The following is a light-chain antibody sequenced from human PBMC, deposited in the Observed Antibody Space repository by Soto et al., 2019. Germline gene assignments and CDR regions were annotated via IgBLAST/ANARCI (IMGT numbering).Light chain of an antibody. CDR2: AAS. CDR1: QIVNNNY. J-gene: IGKJ1*01. Sequence: DIVLTQSPGTLSLSPGERATLSCRASQIVNNNYLAWYQQKPGQAPRLVIYAASSRATGVPDRFSGSGSGTDFTLTISRLEPEDFAVYYCQQYAKAPLTFGQGTKVDIK. V-gene: IGKV3-20*01. CDR3: QQYAKAPLT.